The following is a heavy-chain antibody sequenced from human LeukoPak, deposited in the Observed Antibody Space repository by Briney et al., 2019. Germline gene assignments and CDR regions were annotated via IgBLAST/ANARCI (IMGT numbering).Heavy chain of an antibody. V-gene: IGHV4-38-2*02. CDR3: ARRGYSYGYYFDY. CDR1: GYSISSGYY. Sequence: SETLSLTCTVSGYSISSGYYWGWIRQPPGKGLEWIGSIYHSGSTYYNPSLKSRVTISVDTSKNQFSLKLSSVTAADTAVYYCARRGYSYGYYFDYWGQGTLVTVSS. D-gene: IGHD5-18*01. J-gene: IGHJ4*02. CDR2: IYHSGST.